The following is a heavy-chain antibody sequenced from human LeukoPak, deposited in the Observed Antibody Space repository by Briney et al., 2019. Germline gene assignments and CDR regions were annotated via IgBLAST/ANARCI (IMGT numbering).Heavy chain of an antibody. CDR2: IRSKAYGGTT. D-gene: IGHD6-19*01. J-gene: IGHJ5*02. V-gene: IGHV3-49*03. Sequence: GGSLRLSCTASGFTFGDHATSWFHQAPAKGLEWGGFIRSKAYGGTTEYAASVKGRFTILRDDSKSIAYLQMSSLKTEDTAVYYCTRDNPIAVAPTGWFDPWGQGTLVTVSS. CDR1: GFTFGDHA. CDR3: TRDNPIAVAPTGWFDP.